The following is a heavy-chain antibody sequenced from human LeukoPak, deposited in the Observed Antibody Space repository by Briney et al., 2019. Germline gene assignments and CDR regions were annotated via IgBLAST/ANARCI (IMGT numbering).Heavy chain of an antibody. Sequence: SETLSLTCTVSGGSISNYYWSWIRQPPGKGLEWIGYIYYSGSTNYNPSLKSRVTISVDTSRNQFSLKLTSVTAADTAVYYCARDRSILLSGGMDVWGQGTTVTVSS. V-gene: IGHV4-59*01. J-gene: IGHJ6*02. CDR2: IYYSGST. CDR1: GGSISNYY. D-gene: IGHD2-15*01. CDR3: ARDRSILLSGGMDV.